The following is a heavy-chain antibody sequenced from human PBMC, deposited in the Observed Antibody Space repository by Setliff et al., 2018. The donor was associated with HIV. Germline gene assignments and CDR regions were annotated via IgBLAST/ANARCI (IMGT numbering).Heavy chain of an antibody. D-gene: IGHD4-17*01. J-gene: IGHJ3*02. CDR3: TRLGMTTVGIGDVFDI. CDR1: GDSINSGFYY. Sequence: SETLSLTCTVSGDSINSGFYYWSWIRQPAGRGLEWIGRISTSGITNYNPSLKSRVTISVDTSKNQFSLRVRSVTAADTAVYYCTRLGMTTVGIGDVFDIWGQGTMGT. V-gene: IGHV4-61*02. CDR2: ISTSGIT.